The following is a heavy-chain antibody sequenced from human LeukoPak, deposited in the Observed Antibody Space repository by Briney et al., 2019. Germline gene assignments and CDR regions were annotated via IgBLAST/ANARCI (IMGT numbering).Heavy chain of an antibody. CDR2: IKLDGSEK. V-gene: IGHV3-7*01. D-gene: IGHD6-19*01. CDR1: GFSFSSYW. CDR3: ARPSRWGSGWFLGVNAFDI. J-gene: IGHJ3*02. Sequence: GGSLILFCAASGFSFSSYWMTWVLQALAKGLEWVANIKLDGSEKSYVDSVKGRLTISRDNAKTSLYLQMNSLRAEDTAVYYCARPSRWGSGWFLGVNAFDIWGQGTMVTASS.